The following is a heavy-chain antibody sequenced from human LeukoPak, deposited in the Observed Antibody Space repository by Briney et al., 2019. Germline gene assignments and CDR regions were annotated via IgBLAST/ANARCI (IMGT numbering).Heavy chain of an antibody. CDR1: GFTFSSYS. Sequence: GGSLRLSCAASGFTFSSYSMNWVRQAPGKGLEWVSSISSSSSYIYYADSVKGRFTISRDNAKNSLYLQMNSLRAEDTAVYYCARCTTGRTFGSLREIKRSREIDYWGRGTLVTVSS. J-gene: IGHJ4*02. CDR2: ISSSSSYI. CDR3: ARCTTGRTFGSLREIKRSREIDY. V-gene: IGHV3-21*01. D-gene: IGHD1-1*01.